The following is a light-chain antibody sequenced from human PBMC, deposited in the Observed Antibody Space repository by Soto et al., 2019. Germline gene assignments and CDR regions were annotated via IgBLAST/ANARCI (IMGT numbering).Light chain of an antibody. J-gene: IGKJ4*01. V-gene: IGKV3-20*01. CDR3: QQYGGSPLVT. CDR2: GAS. Sequence: EIVLTQSPGTLSLSPGERATLSCRASQSVSSNYLAWYQRKPGQAPRLLIYGASSRATGIPNRFSGSGSGTDFTLTISRLEPEDFAVYYCQQYGGSPLVTFGGGTKVEIK. CDR1: QSVSSNY.